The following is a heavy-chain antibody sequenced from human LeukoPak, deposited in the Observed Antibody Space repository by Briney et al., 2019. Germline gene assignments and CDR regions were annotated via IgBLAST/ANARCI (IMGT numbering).Heavy chain of an antibody. CDR2: INPNSGGT. V-gene: IGHV1-2*02. D-gene: IGHD3-10*01. CDR3: ARGLGGRGYYGSGSYYGPYYYMDV. Sequence: ASVKVSCKASGYTFTGYYMHWVRQAPGQGLEWMGWINPNSGGTNYAQKFQGRVTMTRNTSISTAYMELSSLRSEDTAVYYCARGLGGRGYYGSGSYYGPYYYMDVWGKGTTVTISS. J-gene: IGHJ6*03. CDR1: GYTFTGYY.